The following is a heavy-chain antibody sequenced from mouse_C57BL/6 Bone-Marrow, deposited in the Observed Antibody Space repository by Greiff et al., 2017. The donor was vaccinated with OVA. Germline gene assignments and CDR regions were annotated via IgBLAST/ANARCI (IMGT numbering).Heavy chain of an antibody. J-gene: IGHJ3*01. Sequence: LQQSGAELVRPGSSVQLSCKASYFAFMACAMHWVKQRPGHGLEWIGSINMYSDATEYSEHFKGKATLTADTSSSTAYLELSSLTSEDSAVYYCASSNYFAYWGQGTRVTVSA. V-gene: IGHV1-49*01. CDR3: ASSNYFAY. CDR2: INMYSDAT. CDR1: YFAFMACA. D-gene: IGHD2-5*01.